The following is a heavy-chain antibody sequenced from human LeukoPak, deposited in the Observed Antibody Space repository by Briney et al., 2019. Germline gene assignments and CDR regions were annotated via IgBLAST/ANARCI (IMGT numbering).Heavy chain of an antibody. CDR3: ARVGACSGGSCYEDS. J-gene: IGHJ4*02. Sequence: SETLSLTCTVPGGSISSSRSYCGWIRQPPGKGLEWIAYIYSGGSTNYNPSLKSRVTISVDTSKSHFSLKLNSVTAADTAVYYCARVGACSGGSCYEDSWGQGTLVTVSS. D-gene: IGHD2-15*01. V-gene: IGHV4-61*03. CDR1: GGSISSSRSY. CDR2: IYSGGST.